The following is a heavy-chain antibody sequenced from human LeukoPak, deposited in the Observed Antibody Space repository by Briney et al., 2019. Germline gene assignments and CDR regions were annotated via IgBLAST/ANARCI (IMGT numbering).Heavy chain of an antibody. CDR1: GGSISSYY. V-gene: IGHV4-59*12. Sequence: SETLSLTCTVSGGSISSYYWSWIRQPPGKGLEWIGYIYYSGSTYYNPSLKSRVSISVDTSKNQFSLKLSSVTAADTAVYYCARDYWFGGCGMDVWGQGTTVTASS. J-gene: IGHJ6*02. CDR2: IYYSGST. D-gene: IGHD3-10*01. CDR3: ARDYWFGGCGMDV.